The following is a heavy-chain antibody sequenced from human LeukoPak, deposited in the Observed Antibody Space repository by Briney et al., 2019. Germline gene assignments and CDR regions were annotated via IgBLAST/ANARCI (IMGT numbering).Heavy chain of an antibody. CDR1: GFTFSSYA. V-gene: IGHV3-23*01. J-gene: IGHJ4*02. CDR2: ISGSGGST. Sequence: GGSLRLSCAASGFTFSSYAMSWVRQAPGKGLEWVSAISGSGGSTHYADSVKGRFTISRDNSKNTLYLQMNSLRAEDTAVYYCAKDRAYYYDSGYYYYFDCWGQGTLVTVSS. CDR3: AKDRAYYYDSGYYYYFDC. D-gene: IGHD3-22*01.